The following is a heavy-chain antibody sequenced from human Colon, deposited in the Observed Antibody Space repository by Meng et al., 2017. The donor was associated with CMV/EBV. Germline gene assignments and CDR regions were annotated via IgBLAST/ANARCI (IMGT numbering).Heavy chain of an antibody. CDR1: GYTFTGYY. CDR2: INPNSGGT. J-gene: IGHJ5*02. V-gene: IGHV1-2*02. D-gene: IGHD1-20*01. Sequence: QGELVRAGAEVKKPGASVKVSCKASGYTFTGYYMHWVRQAPGQGLEWMGWINPNSGGTNYAQKFQGRVTMTRDTSISTAYMELSRLRSDDTAVYYCARAPYNWNDEGWFDPWGQGTLVTVSS. CDR3: ARAPYNWNDEGWFDP.